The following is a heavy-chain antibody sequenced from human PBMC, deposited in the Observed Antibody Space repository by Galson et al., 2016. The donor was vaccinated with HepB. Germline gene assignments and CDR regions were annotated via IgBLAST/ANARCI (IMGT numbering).Heavy chain of an antibody. V-gene: IGHV4-59*01. CDR3: ARDAGGPFDL. CDR1: GTSLSSYY. Sequence: ETLSLTCSVSGTSLSSYYWSWIRQPPGKGLEWIAYFYFSGSTNYIPSLRSRVTVSFDTSKNQLSLKLNSVAAADTAVYYCARDAGGPFDLWGRGTLVTVSS. CDR2: FYFSGST. J-gene: IGHJ2*01. D-gene: IGHD3-16*01.